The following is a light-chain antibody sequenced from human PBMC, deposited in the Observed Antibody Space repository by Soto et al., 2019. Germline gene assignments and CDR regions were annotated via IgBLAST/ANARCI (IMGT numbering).Light chain of an antibody. CDR3: ETWEV. CDR2: LEGSGSY. J-gene: IGLJ2*01. V-gene: IGLV4-60*03. CDR1: SGHSSYI. Sequence: QSVLTQSSSASASLGSSVKLTCTLSSGHSSYIIAWHQQQPGKAPRYLMKLEGSGSYNKGSGVPDRFSGSSSGADRYLTISNLQSEDEADYYCETWEVFGGGTKVTVL.